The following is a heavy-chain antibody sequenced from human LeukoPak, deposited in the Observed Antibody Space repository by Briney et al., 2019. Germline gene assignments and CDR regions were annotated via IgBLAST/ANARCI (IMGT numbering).Heavy chain of an antibody. CDR2: IHIYRGNT. D-gene: IGHD6-13*01. V-gene: IGHV1-18*04. Sequence: ASVKVSCKASGYTFTGSYMHWVRQAPGQGLEWMGWIHIYRGNTNYAQKFQGRVTMTTDTSTSTVYMEVRGLRSDDTAMYYCARDVGITVADSFDPWGQGTLVTVSS. CDR3: ARDVGITVADSFDP. CDR1: GYTFTGSY. J-gene: IGHJ5*02.